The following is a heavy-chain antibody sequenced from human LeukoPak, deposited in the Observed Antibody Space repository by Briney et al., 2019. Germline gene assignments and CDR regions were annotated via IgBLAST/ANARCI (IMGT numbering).Heavy chain of an antibody. J-gene: IGHJ6*02. CDR1: GGSISSSSYY. CDR2: IYYSGST. Sequence: SETLSLTCTVSGGSISSSSYYWGWIRQPPGKGLEWIGGIYYSGSTYYNPSLKSRVTISVDTSKNQFSLKLRSVTAADTAVYYCAGELLWFRSTSRGGAKYYYYGMDVWGQGTTVTVSS. CDR3: AGELLWFRSTSRGGAKYYYYGMDV. V-gene: IGHV4-39*01. D-gene: IGHD3-10*01.